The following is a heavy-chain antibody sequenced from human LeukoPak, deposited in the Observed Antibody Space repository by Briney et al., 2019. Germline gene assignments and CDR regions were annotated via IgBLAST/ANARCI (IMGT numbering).Heavy chain of an antibody. V-gene: IGHV3-48*01. CDR1: GFTFRTYN. CDR3: ARAGVWDYSDSSGYHNAAFDI. J-gene: IGHJ3*02. D-gene: IGHD3-22*01. CDR2: ITNGGTTI. Sequence: GGSLRLSCAASGFTFRTYNMNWVRQAPGKGLEWVSYITNGGTTIYYADSVKGRFTISRDNAKNSLYLQMNSLRAEDTAVYYCARAGVWDYSDSSGYHNAAFDIWGQGTMVTVSS.